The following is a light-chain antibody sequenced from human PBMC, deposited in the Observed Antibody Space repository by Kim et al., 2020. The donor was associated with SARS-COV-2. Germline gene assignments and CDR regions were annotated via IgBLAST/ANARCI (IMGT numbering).Light chain of an antibody. CDR3: QQYDDLQIT. Sequence: IQMTQSPSSLSASVGDRVTITCQASQDITKYLNWYQQKPGKAPKLLIYDVSHLETGVPARFSGSGTGTDFTFTISSLQPEDVATYFCQQYDDLQITFGPGTKLDI. V-gene: IGKV1-33*01. CDR1: QDITKY. J-gene: IGKJ3*01. CDR2: DVS.